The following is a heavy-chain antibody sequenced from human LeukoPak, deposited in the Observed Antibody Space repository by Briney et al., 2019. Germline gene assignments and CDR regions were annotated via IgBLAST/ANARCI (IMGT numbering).Heavy chain of an antibody. CDR2: IWYDGSNK. V-gene: IGHV3-33*06. D-gene: IGHD6-13*01. J-gene: IGHJ4*02. CDR1: GFTLSSYG. Sequence: GGSLRLSCAASGFTLSSYGMHWVRQAPGKGLEWVAVIWYDGSNKYYADSVKGRFTISRDNSKNTLYLQMNSLRAKDTAVYYCAKDPEQQLAFFDYWGQGTLVTVSS. CDR3: AKDPEQQLAFFDY.